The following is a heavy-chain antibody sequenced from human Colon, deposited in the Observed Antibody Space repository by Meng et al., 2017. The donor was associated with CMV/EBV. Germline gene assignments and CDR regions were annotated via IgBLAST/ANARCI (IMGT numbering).Heavy chain of an antibody. CDR2: IFYSGTS. Sequence: SETLSLTCTVSGAPISSYYWNWIRQPPGKGLEWIGDIFYSGTSNYNPSLNGRVSMSVDTTKNQFSLNLTSVTAADTAVYYCVGSYDYWSGYYTSSAFDAWGQGSMVTVSS. J-gene: IGHJ3*01. V-gene: IGHV4-59*03. CDR1: GAPISSYY. CDR3: VGSYDYWSGYYTSSAFDA. D-gene: IGHD3-3*01.